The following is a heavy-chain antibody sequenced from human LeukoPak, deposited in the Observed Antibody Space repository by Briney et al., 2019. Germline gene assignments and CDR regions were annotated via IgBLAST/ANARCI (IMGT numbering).Heavy chain of an antibody. CDR1: GFIFRNYA. CDR2: ITGSGDTT. D-gene: IGHD3-9*01. CDR3: AKWGNYDILTGYYVSDF. V-gene: IGHV3-23*01. J-gene: IGHJ4*02. Sequence: GGSLRLSCAASGFIFRNYAMSWVRQAPGKGLEWVSAITGSGDTTYYADSVKGRFTISRDNSKNTLYVEMNTLRAEDTAVYYCAKWGNYDILTGYYVSDFWGQGTLVTVSS.